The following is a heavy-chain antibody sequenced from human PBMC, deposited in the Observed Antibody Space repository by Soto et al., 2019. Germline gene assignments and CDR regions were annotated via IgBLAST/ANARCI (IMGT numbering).Heavy chain of an antibody. D-gene: IGHD1-26*01. CDR3: ARVGNYYGMDV. CDR2: IGADGDT. J-gene: IGHJ6*02. V-gene: IGHV3-13*04. CDR1: GCTFSSYD. Sequence: GSLRLSCAASGCTFSSYDMHWVRQATGKGLEWVSAIGADGDTYYPGSVKGRFTISRENAKNSLYLQMNSLRAGDTAVYYCARVGNYYGMDVWGQGTTVTVSS.